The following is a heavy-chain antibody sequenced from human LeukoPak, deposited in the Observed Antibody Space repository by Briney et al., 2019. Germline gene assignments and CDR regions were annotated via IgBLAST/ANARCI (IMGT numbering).Heavy chain of an antibody. CDR3: SKADDGIRYFDWLPHYFDY. D-gene: IGHD3-9*01. Sequence: SSETLSLTCTVSGGSISSSSYYWGWIRQPPGKGLEWSGRIYYSGSTYYNPSLQSRVTISVDTSKNQFSLKLSSVTAADTAVYYCSKADDGIRYFDWLPHYFDYWGQGTLVTVSS. J-gene: IGHJ4*02. CDR1: GGSISSSSYY. V-gene: IGHV4-39*01. CDR2: IYYSGST.